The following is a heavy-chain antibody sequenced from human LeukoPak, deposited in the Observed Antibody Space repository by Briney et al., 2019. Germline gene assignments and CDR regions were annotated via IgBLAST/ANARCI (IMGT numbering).Heavy chain of an antibody. J-gene: IGHJ6*03. CDR2: IYPGDSDT. CDR1: GYSFTTHW. Sequence: GESLKISCKASGYSFTTHWIGWVRQMPGKGLEWMGIIYPGDSDTRYSPSFQGQVTISADKSISTAYLQWSSLKASDTAMYYCARHQTDRGYYYYYMDVWGKGTTVTISS. CDR3: ARHQTDRGYYYYYMDV. V-gene: IGHV5-51*01.